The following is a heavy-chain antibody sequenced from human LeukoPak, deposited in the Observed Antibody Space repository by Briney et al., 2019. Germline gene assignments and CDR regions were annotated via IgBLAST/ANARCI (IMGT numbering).Heavy chain of an antibody. J-gene: IGHJ4*02. CDR1: GGTFNIYA. V-gene: IGHV1-69*04. CDR2: IIAILGIA. D-gene: IGHD3-9*01. Sequence: RASVTVSYKASGGTFNIYAISWVRQAPGQGLEWMGRIIAILGIANYAQKFQGRVTITADKSTSPAYMVLSSLRSEDTAVYYCASPFEWGVDYWGQGTLVTVSS. CDR3: ASPFEWGVDY.